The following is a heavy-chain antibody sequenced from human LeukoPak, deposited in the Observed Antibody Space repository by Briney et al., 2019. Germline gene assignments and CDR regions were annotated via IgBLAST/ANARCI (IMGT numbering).Heavy chain of an antibody. CDR2: MNPNSGNT. CDR1: GYIFTSYD. V-gene: IGHV1-8*01. Sequence: ASVKVSCKASGYIFTSYDINWVRQATGQGLEWMGWMNPNSGNTGYAQKFQGRVTITRNTSISTAYMELSSLRSEDTAVYYCARTLPPDYDILTGFDYWGQGTLVTVSS. J-gene: IGHJ4*02. CDR3: ARTLPPDYDILTGFDY. D-gene: IGHD3-9*01.